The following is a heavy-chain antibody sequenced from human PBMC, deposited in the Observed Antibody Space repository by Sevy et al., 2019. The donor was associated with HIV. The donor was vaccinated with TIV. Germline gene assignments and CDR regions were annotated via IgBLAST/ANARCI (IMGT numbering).Heavy chain of an antibody. V-gene: IGHV4-39*01. CDR2: IYYSGSN. CDR3: ARQRWPIVVVPAAMMGWYDP. J-gene: IGHJ5*02. CDR1: GGSIGSSSYY. Sequence: SETLSLTCAVSGGSIGSSSYYWGWIRQPPGKGLEWIGSIYYSGSNYYNPSLKSRVTISVDTSKNQFSLKLSSVTAADTAVYYCARQRWPIVVVPAAMMGWYDPWGQGTLVTVSS. D-gene: IGHD2-2*01.